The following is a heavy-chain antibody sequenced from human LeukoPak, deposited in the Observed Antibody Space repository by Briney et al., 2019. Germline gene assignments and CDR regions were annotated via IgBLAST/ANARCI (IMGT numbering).Heavy chain of an antibody. Sequence: PGGSLRLSCATSGFTFSNYAIHWVRQAPGKGLEWVADISFDGDNEYYADSVRGRFMIARDNSKNTAYLQMNSLTIEDTAVYYCARGGSAGDYWGQGTLVTVSS. D-gene: IGHD2-15*01. CDR2: ISFDGDNE. CDR3: ARGGSAGDY. J-gene: IGHJ4*02. CDR1: GFTFSNYA. V-gene: IGHV3-30-3*01.